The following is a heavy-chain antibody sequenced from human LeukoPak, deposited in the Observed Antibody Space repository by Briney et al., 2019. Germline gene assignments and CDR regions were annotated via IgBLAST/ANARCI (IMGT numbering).Heavy chain of an antibody. CDR1: GYSFTSYW. CDR3: ASSIAAAGELGWFDP. CDR2: IYPGDSDT. Sequence: GESLKISCKGSGYSFTSYWIGWVRQMPGKGLEWMGIIYPGDSDTRYGPSFQGQVTISADKSISTAYLQWSSLKASDTAMYYCASSIAAAGELGWFDPWGQGTLVTVSS. V-gene: IGHV5-51*01. J-gene: IGHJ5*02. D-gene: IGHD6-13*01.